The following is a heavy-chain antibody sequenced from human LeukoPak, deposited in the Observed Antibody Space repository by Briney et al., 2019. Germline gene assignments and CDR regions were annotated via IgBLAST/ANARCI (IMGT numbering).Heavy chain of an antibody. CDR1: GGSISTYH. CDR3: ARRGYNYGEHGMDV. J-gene: IGHJ6*02. Sequence: SETLSLTCTASGGSISTYHWSWIRQPPGKGLECIGHIYYSGSTNYNPSLKSRVTISVDTSKNQSSLKLSSLTAADTAVYYCARRGYNYGEHGMDVWGQGTTVTVSS. CDR2: IYYSGST. V-gene: IGHV4-59*08. D-gene: IGHD5-18*01.